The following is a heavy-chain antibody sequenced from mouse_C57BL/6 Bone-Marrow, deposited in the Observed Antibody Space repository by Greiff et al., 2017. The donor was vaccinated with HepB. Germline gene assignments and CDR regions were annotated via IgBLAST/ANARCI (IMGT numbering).Heavy chain of an antibody. J-gene: IGHJ4*01. D-gene: IGHD3-3*01. CDR2: IYPGDGDT. CDR3: ARRDPNY. V-gene: IGHV1-82*01. Sequence: VKLQESGPELVKPGASVKISCKASGYAFSSSWMNWVKQRPGKGLEWIGRIYPGDGDTNYNGKFKGKATLTADKSSSTAYMQLSSLTSEDSAVYFCARRDPNYWGQGTSVTVSS. CDR1: GYAFSSSW.